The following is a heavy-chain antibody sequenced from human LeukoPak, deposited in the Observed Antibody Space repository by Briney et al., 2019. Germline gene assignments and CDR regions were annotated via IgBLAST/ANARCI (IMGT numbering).Heavy chain of an antibody. D-gene: IGHD3-10*01. V-gene: IGHV6-1*01. CDR1: GDSVSSNSAA. J-gene: IGHJ6*02. CDR2: TYYRSKWYN. Sequence: SQTLSLTCAISGDSVSSNSAAWNWIRQSPSRGLEWLGRTYYRSKWYNDYAVSVKSRITINPDTSKNQFSLQLNSVTPEDTAVYYCARDLSRERGSGSYLLRDYYYYYGMDVWGQGTTVTVSS. CDR3: ARDLSRERGSGSYLLRDYYYYYGMDV.